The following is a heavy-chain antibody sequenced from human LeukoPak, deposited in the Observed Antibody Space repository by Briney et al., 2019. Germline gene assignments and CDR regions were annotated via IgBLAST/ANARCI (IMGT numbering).Heavy chain of an antibody. D-gene: IGHD4-17*01. J-gene: IGHJ4*02. CDR1: GFTFNSYA. CDR3: AKALPSTVTDLDD. V-gene: IGHV3-23*01. CDR2: ISGSDGST. Sequence: GGSLRLSCAASGFTFNSYAMSWVRQAPGEGLEWVSAISGSDGSTYYADSVKGRFTISRDNSKNTLYLQMNSLRAEDTAVYFCAKALPSTVTDLDDWGQGRLVSVPS.